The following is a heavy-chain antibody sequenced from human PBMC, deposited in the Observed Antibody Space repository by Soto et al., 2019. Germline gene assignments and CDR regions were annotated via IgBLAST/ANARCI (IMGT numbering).Heavy chain of an antibody. J-gene: IGHJ4*02. Sequence: QITLKESGPTLVKPTQTLTLTCTFSGFSLTSSGVAVGWIRQPPGKALEWLALIYWNDYRYYSPSLKSRLTITKDTSKNQVVLTMTNMDPVDTATYYCARRYDPYYFDYWGQGTLVTVSS. CDR2: IYWNDYR. V-gene: IGHV2-5*01. CDR1: GFSLTSSGVA. D-gene: IGHD1-1*01. CDR3: ARRYDPYYFDY.